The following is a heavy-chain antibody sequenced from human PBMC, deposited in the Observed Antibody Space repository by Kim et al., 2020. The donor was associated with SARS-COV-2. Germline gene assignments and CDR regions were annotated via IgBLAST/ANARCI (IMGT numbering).Heavy chain of an antibody. CDR3: ASSGDYEGEGLPGDY. V-gene: IGHV3-74*01. Sequence: GGSLRLSCSASGFTFSTYWMHWVRQAPGKGLVWVSRINNDGSSTSYADSVKGRFTISRDNAKNTLYLQMNSLRAEDTAVYYCASSGDYEGEGLPGDYWGQGTMVTVSS. J-gene: IGHJ4*02. CDR2: INNDGSST. CDR1: GFTFSTYW. D-gene: IGHD4-17*01.